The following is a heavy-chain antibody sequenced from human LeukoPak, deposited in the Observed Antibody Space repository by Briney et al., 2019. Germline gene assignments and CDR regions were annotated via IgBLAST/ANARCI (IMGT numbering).Heavy chain of an antibody. CDR3: ARAPRTMVRGVITGAFDI. CDR1: GGSISSYY. J-gene: IGHJ3*02. V-gene: IGHV4-59*01. CDR2: IYYSGST. D-gene: IGHD3-10*01. Sequence: PSETLSLTCTVSGGSISSYYWSWIRQPPGKGLECIGYIYYSGSTNYNPSLKSRVTISVDTSKNQFSLKLSSVTAADTAVYYCARAPRTMVRGVITGAFDIWGQGTMVTVSS.